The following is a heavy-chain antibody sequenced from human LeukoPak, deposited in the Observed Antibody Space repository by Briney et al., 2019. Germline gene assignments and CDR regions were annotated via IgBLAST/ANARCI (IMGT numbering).Heavy chain of an antibody. CDR1: GGSFSGYY. Sequence: SETLSLTCAVYGGSFSGYYWSWIRQPPGKGLEWIGEINHSGSTNYNPSLKSRVTISVGTSKNQFSLKLSSVTAADTAVYYCARRVFDFWSGYNNWFDPWGQGTLVTVSS. CDR3: ARRVFDFWSGYNNWFDP. D-gene: IGHD3-3*01. J-gene: IGHJ5*02. CDR2: INHSGST. V-gene: IGHV4-34*01.